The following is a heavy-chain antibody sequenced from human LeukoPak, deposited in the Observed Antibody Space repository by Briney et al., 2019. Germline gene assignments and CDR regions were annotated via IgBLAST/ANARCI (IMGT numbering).Heavy chain of an antibody. D-gene: IGHD1-26*01. J-gene: IGHJ5*02. CDR2: IYYTGST. CDR3: AIPQWQATTGPWFDP. Sequence: PSGTLSLTCSVSGGSISDKSWSWIRQAPGKGLEWIAYIYYTGSTYYNPTLKSRVTISVDPSKNQFSLRLTSVTAADTAVYYCAIPQWQATTGPWFDPWGQGTLVTVSS. V-gene: IGHV4-59*01. CDR1: GGSISDKS.